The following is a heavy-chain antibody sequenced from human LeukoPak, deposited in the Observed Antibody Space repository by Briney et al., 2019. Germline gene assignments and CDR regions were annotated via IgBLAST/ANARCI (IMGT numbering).Heavy chain of an antibody. J-gene: IGHJ4*02. CDR2: ISSSSNYI. CDR1: GFTFNNYN. Sequence: GGSLRLSCAASGFTFNNYNMNWVRQAPGKGLEWVSSISSSSNYIYYADSVKGRFTISRDNAKNSLYLQMNSLRAEDTAVYYCARDLTDDFWSGYHFDYWGQGTLVTVSS. D-gene: IGHD3-3*01. V-gene: IGHV3-21*01. CDR3: ARDLTDDFWSGYHFDY.